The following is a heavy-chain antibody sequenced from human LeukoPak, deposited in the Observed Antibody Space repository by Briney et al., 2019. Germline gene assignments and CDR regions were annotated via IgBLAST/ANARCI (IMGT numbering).Heavy chain of an antibody. V-gene: IGHV3-33*01. CDR1: GFTFSSYG. CDR2: IWYDGSNK. J-gene: IGHJ6*03. D-gene: IGHD3-10*01. Sequence: GGSLRLSCAASGFTFSSYGMHWVRQAPGKGLEWVAVIWYDGSNKYYADSVKGRFTISRDNSKNTLYLQMNSLRAEDTAVYYCAREEGSGSSYYIDVWGKGTTVTVSS. CDR3: AREEGSGSSYYIDV.